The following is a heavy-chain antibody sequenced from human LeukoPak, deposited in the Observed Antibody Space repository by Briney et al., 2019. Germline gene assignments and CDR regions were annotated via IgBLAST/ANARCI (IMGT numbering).Heavy chain of an antibody. CDR3: ARVRGPAAALHFEF. V-gene: IGHV1-2*02. CDR1: GYTFTGYY. Sequence: ASLKVSFKASGYTFTGYYIHWVRQAPGQGLEWMGWINPNGGGADYAQKFQGRVTMTRDTSINTAYMELSRLKSDDTAVYYCARVRGPAAALHFEFWGQGTLVTVSS. CDR2: INPNGGGA. D-gene: IGHD6-13*01. J-gene: IGHJ4*02.